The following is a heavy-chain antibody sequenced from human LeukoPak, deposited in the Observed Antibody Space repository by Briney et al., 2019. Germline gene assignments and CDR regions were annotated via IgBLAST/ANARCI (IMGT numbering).Heavy chain of an antibody. CDR3: AKDKDYYDSSGYSDY. Sequence: GGSLRLSCAASGFTFSSYAMSWVRQAPGKGLEWVSAISGSGGSTYYADSVKGRFTISRDNSKNTLYLQMNSLRAEDTAVYYCAKDKDYYDSSGYSDYWGQGTLVTVSS. D-gene: IGHD3-22*01. CDR2: ISGSGGST. CDR1: GFTFSSYA. V-gene: IGHV3-23*01. J-gene: IGHJ4*02.